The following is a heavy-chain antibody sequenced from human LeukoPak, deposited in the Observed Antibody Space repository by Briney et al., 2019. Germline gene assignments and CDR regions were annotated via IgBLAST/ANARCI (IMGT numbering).Heavy chain of an antibody. Sequence: SSVTVSCMASGYTFTGYYMQWVRQATGQGLEWMGWINTTCGGTNYAQKFQGRVTMTRDTSISTAYMELSRLRSDDTAVYYCARARIAVAGTPWFDPWGQGTLVTVSS. J-gene: IGHJ5*02. CDR2: INTTCGGT. CDR3: ARARIAVAGTPWFDP. V-gene: IGHV1-2*02. D-gene: IGHD6-19*01. CDR1: GYTFTGYY.